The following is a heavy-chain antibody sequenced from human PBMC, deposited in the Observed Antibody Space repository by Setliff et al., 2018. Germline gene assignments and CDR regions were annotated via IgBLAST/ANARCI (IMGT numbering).Heavy chain of an antibody. Sequence: ETLSLTCTVSGGSISSYYWSWIRQPAGKGLEWIGHIYIGGSANYNPSLKSRVTMSIDTSKNQFSLKLNSVTAADVAVYYCAREQWLDPPGYYYMDVWAKGTKVTVS. D-gene: IGHD6-19*01. CDR3: AREQWLDPPGYYYMDV. V-gene: IGHV4-4*07. CDR1: GGSISSYY. CDR2: IYIGGSA. J-gene: IGHJ6*03.